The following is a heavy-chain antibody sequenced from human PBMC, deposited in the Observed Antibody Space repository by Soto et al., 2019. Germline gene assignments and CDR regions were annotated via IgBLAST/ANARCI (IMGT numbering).Heavy chain of an antibody. CDR3: ARDPPPPDY. Sequence: QVQLVQSGAEVKKPGASVKVSCKASGYTFASYAISWMRQAPGQGLEWMGWISAYNGNTNYAQKLQGRVTMTTDTXXXXXXXXXXXXXXXXTXVYYCARDPPPPDYWGQGTLVTVX. D-gene: IGHD3-10*01. V-gene: IGHV1-18*01. CDR2: ISAYNGNT. J-gene: IGHJ4*02. CDR1: GYTFASYA.